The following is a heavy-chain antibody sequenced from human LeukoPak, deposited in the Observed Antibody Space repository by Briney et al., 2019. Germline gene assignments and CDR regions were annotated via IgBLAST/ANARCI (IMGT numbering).Heavy chain of an antibody. CDR1: GYTFTSYD. CDR3: ARAPSPSLFYDSSFDY. D-gene: IGHD3-22*01. CDR2: MNPNSGNT. Sequence: ASVNVSCKASGYTFTSYDINWVRQATGQGLEWMGWMNPNSGNTGYAQKFQGRVTMTRNTSISTAYMELSSLRSEDTAVYYCARAPSPSLFYDSSFDYWGQGTLVTVSS. J-gene: IGHJ4*02. V-gene: IGHV1-8*01.